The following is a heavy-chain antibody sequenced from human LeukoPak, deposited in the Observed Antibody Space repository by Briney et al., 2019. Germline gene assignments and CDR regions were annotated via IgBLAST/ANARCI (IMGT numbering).Heavy chain of an antibody. Sequence: GGSLRLSCAASGFSIDDHGMSWVRQGPGKGLEWVSVIYSGGSTKYADSVKGRFTISRDISKNTLYLQMNNLRAEDTAVYYCASFYYNSGYGAFDIWGQGTVVTVSS. CDR2: IYSGGST. J-gene: IGHJ3*02. V-gene: IGHV3-53*01. D-gene: IGHD3-10*01. CDR3: ASFYYNSGYGAFDI. CDR1: GFSIDDHG.